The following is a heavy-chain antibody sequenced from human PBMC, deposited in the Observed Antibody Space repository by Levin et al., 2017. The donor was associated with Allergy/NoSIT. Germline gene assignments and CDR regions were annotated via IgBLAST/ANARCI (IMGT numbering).Heavy chain of an antibody. J-gene: IGHJ5*02. V-gene: IGHV3-7*01. CDR3: ARGFNAGYCSSTSCYQGLFDP. CDR1: GFTFSSYW. CDR2: IKQDGSEK. D-gene: IGHD2-2*01. Sequence: PGGSLRLSCAASGFTFSSYWMSWVRQAPGKGLEWVANIKQDGSEKYYVDSVKGRFTISRDNAKNSLYLQMNSLRAEDTAVYYCARGFNAGYCSSTSCYQGLFDPWGQGPLVTVSS.